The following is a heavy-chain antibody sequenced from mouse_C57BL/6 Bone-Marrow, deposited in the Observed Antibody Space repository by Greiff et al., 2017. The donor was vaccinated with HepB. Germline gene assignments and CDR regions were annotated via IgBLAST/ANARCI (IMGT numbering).Heavy chain of an antibody. J-gene: IGHJ2*01. CDR1: GFNIKDDY. CDR2: IDPENGDT. D-gene: IGHD1-1*01. Sequence: EVQRVESGAELVRPGASVKLSCTASGFNIKDDYMHWVKQRPEQGLEWIGWIDPENGDTEYASKFQGKATITADTSSNTAYLQLSSLTSEDTAVYYCTTGYGTYFDYWGQGTTLTVSS. V-gene: IGHV14-4*01. CDR3: TTGYGTYFDY.